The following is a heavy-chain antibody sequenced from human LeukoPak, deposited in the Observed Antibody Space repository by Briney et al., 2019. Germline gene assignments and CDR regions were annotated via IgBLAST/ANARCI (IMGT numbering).Heavy chain of an antibody. Sequence: PGGSLRLSCAASGFTFSSYAMSWVRQAPGKGLEWVSAISGSGGSTYYADSVKGRFTISRDNSKNTLYLQMNSLRAEDTAVYYCAKSPGCNSTSCYGYYGMDVWGQGTTVTVSS. D-gene: IGHD2-2*01. CDR2: ISGSGGST. CDR1: GFTFSSYA. J-gene: IGHJ6*02. CDR3: AKSPGCNSTSCYGYYGMDV. V-gene: IGHV3-23*01.